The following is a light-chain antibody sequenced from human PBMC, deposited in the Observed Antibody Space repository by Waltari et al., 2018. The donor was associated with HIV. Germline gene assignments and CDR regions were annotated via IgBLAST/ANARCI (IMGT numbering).Light chain of an antibody. J-gene: IGLJ2*01. CDR3: QVWYSSTDHVI. CDR1: NIGSKT. Sequence: SYVVSQPPSVSVAPGKTAAIPCAGNNIGSKTVHWYQQKPGQAPVLVIYYDSDRPSGIPERFSDSSSGNTATLTISRVEAGDEADYYCQVWYSSTDHVIFGGGTKLTVL. CDR2: YDS. V-gene: IGLV3-21*04.